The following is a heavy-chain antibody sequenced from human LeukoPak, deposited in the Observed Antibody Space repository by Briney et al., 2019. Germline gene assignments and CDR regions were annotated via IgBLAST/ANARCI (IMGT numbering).Heavy chain of an antibody. J-gene: IGHJ3*02. CDR1: GYTFTSYY. V-gene: IGHV1-46*01. D-gene: IGHD7-27*01. Sequence: ASVKVSCKASGYTFTSYYMHWVRQAPGQGLEWMGIINPSGGSTSYAQKFQGRVTMTRDKSISTAYLQWSSLKASDTAMYYCARRNWGDAFDIWGQGTMVTVSS. CDR2: INPSGGST. CDR3: ARRNWGDAFDI.